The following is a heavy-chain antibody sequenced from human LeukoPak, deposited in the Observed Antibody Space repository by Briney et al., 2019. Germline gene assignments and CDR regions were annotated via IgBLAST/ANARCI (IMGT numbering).Heavy chain of an antibody. CDR1: GFTVSSNY. V-gene: IGHV3-53*01. D-gene: IGHD6-13*01. CDR3: ARDSIAAAGNLILDP. Sequence: PGGSLRLSCAASGFTVSSNYMSWVRQAPGKGLEWVSVIYSGGSTYYADSVKGRFTISRDNSKNTLYLQMNSLRAEDTAVYYCARDSIAAAGNLILDPWGQGTLVTVSS. J-gene: IGHJ5*02. CDR2: IYSGGST.